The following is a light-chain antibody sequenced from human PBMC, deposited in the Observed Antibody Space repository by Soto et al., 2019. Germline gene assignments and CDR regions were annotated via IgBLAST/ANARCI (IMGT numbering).Light chain of an antibody. V-gene: IGKV1-5*01. J-gene: IGKJ1*01. Sequence: DIQMTQSPSTLSASVGDTVTITCRASQTISGWLAWYQQRPGRAPNLLIFDASTLESGVPSRFSGSGSGTTFTLTISSLQPDDFATYYCQHYNSYSEAFGQGTKVDIK. CDR1: QTISGW. CDR3: QHYNSYSEA. CDR2: DAS.